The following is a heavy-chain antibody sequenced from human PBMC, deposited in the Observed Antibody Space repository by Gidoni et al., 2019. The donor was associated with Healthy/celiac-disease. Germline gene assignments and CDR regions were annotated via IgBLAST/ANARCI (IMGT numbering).Heavy chain of an antibody. Sequence: EVQLVESGGGLVKPGGSLRLSCAASGFPFSSYSMNWVRQAPGKGLEWGSSISSSSSYIYYADSVKGRFTISRDNAKNSLYLQMNSLRAEDTAVYYCARDRAGYSSSSFGYWGQGTLVTVSS. CDR3: ARDRAGYSSSSFGY. CDR2: ISSSSSYI. D-gene: IGHD6-6*01. J-gene: IGHJ4*02. V-gene: IGHV3-21*01. CDR1: GFPFSSYS.